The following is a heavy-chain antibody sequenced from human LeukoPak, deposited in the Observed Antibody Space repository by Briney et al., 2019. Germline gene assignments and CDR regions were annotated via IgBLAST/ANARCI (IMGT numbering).Heavy chain of an antibody. CDR3: AKDTGIAVAGTFYY. CDR2: ISGSGGST. J-gene: IGHJ4*02. Sequence: GGSLRLSCAASGFTFSSYAMSWVRQAPGKGREWVSAISGSGGSTYYADSVKGRFTISRDNSKNTLYLQMNSLRAEDTAVYYCAKDTGIAVAGTFYYWGQGTLVTVSS. D-gene: IGHD6-19*01. V-gene: IGHV3-23*01. CDR1: GFTFSSYA.